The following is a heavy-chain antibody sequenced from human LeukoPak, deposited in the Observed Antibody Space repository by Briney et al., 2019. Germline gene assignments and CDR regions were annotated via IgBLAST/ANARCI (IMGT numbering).Heavy chain of an antibody. J-gene: IGHJ6*03. CDR2: MNPNSGNT. Sequence: ASVKVSCKASGYTFTSYDINWVRQATGQGLEWMGWMNPNSGNTGYAQKFQGRVTMIRNTSISTAYMELSSLRSEDTAVYYCARTTNDYYYYYMDVWGKGTTVTVSS. D-gene: IGHD1-1*01. V-gene: IGHV1-8*01. CDR3: ARTTNDYYYYYMDV. CDR1: GYTFTSYD.